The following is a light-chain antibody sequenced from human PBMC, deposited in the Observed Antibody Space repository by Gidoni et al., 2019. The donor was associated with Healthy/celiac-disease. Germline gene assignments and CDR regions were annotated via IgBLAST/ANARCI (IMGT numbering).Light chain of an antibody. V-gene: IGKV1-39*01. J-gene: IGKJ2*01. CDR3: QQSYSTPPT. Sequence: DIQMTQSPSSLSASVGDRVTNTCRASQSISSYLNWYQQKPGKAPKLLIYAASSLQSGVPSRFSGSGSGTDFTLTINSLQPEDFATYYCQQSYSTPPTFGQGTKLEIK. CDR2: AAS. CDR1: QSISSY.